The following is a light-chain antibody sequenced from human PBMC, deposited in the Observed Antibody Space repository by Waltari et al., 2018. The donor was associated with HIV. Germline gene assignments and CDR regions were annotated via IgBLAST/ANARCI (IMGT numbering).Light chain of an antibody. CDR3: SSYAPTNKFYVL. V-gene: IGLV2-8*01. Sequence: QSALTQPPSASGSPGQSVTMSRTGTSSDIGGYNYVSWYQQPPGKAPKLIMTEVTKRPSGVPDRFSGSKSGNTASLTVSGLQAEDEAHYYCSSYAPTNKFYVLFGGGTTLTVL. J-gene: IGLJ2*01. CDR1: SSDIGGYNY. CDR2: EVT.